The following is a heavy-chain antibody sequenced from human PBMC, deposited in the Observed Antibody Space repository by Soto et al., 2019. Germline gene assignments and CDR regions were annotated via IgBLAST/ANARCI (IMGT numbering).Heavy chain of an antibody. J-gene: IGHJ3*02. Sequence: QVQLQESGPGLVKPSQTLSLTCSVSGVSINSGGYYWSWIRHHPGKGLEWIGYIYYTGHTFYNPSLKSRVAMALDTAKNQFSLKLSSVTAADTAVYYCARGSQLERDALDIWGQGTMVTVSS. CDR3: ARGSQLERDALDI. V-gene: IGHV4-31*03. D-gene: IGHD1-1*01. CDR2: IYYTGHT. CDR1: GVSINSGGYY.